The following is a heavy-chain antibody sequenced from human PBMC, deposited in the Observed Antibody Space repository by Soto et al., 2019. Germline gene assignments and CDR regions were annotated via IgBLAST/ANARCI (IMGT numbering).Heavy chain of an antibody. CDR1: GFTFSSYA. CDR3: AKERRSSTSRPSWFDP. Sequence: EVQLLESGGGLVQPGGSLRLSCAASGFTFSSYAMSWVRQAPGKGLEWVSAISGSGGSTYYADSVKGRFTISRDNSKNTLYRQMNSLRGEDTAVYYCAKERRSSTSRPSWFDPWGQGTLVTVSS. D-gene: IGHD2-2*01. CDR2: ISGSGGST. J-gene: IGHJ5*02. V-gene: IGHV3-23*01.